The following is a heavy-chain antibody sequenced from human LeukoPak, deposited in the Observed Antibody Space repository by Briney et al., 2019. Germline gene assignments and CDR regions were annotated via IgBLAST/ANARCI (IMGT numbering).Heavy chain of an antibody. Sequence: SETLSLTCTVSGGSISSYYWSWIRQPPGKGLEWIGEINHSGSTNYNPSLKSRVTISVDTSKNQFSLKLSSVTAADTAVYYCARSLYSSSWFVDYWGQGTLVTVSS. J-gene: IGHJ4*02. CDR2: INHSGST. D-gene: IGHD6-13*01. CDR1: GGSISSYY. V-gene: IGHV4-34*01. CDR3: ARSLYSSSWFVDY.